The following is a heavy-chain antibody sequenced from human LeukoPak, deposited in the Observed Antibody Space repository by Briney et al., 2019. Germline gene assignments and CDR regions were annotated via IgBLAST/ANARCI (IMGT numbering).Heavy chain of an antibody. V-gene: IGHV3-30*18. CDR2: TSYDESEK. CDR3: AKDLSSGWYRGAFDI. J-gene: IGHJ3*02. D-gene: IGHD6-19*01. Sequence: GGSLRLSCAASGFTFSDYGMNWVRQAPGKGLEWVAITSYDESEKYYADSVKGRFTISRDNSKNTLYLQMNSLRAEDTAVYYCAKDLSSGWYRGAFDIWGQGTMVTVSS. CDR1: GFTFSDYG.